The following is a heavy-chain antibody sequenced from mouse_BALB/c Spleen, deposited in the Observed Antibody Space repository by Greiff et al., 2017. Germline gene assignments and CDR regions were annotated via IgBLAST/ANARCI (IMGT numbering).Heavy chain of an antibody. CDR1: GFSLTSYG. CDR3: AREAHYYGSSYGFDY. J-gene: IGHJ2*01. D-gene: IGHD1-1*01. CDR2: IWAGGST. Sequence: VQVVESGPGLVAPSQSLSITCTVSGFSLTSYGVHWVRQPPGKGLEWLGVIWAGGSTNYNSALMSRLSISKDNSKSQVFLKMNSLQTDDTAMYYCAREAHYYGSSYGFDYWGQGTTLTVSS. V-gene: IGHV2-9*02.